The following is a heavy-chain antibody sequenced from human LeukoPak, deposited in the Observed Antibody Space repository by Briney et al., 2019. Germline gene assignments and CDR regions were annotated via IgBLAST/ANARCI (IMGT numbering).Heavy chain of an antibody. D-gene: IGHD6-19*01. Sequence: GGSLRLSCAASGFTFSSYSMNWVRQAPGKGLEWVSSISSSSSYIYYADSVKGRFTISRDNSKNTLYLQMNSLRAEDTAVYYCAKGISVAVAGENWFDPWGQGTLVTVSS. CDR1: GFTFSSYS. CDR2: ISSSSSYI. CDR3: AKGISVAVAGENWFDP. V-gene: IGHV3-21*04. J-gene: IGHJ5*02.